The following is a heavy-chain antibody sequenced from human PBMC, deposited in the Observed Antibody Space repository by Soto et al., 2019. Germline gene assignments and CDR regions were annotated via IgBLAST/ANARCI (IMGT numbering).Heavy chain of an antibody. V-gene: IGHV4-30-4*01. CDR1: GGSISSGDYY. J-gene: IGHJ5*02. D-gene: IGHD2-21*02. CDR2: IYYSGST. Sequence: QVQLQESGPGLVKPSQTLSLTCTVSGGSISSGDYYWSWIRQPPGKGLEWIGYIYYSGSTYYNPSLKSRVTILVDTSKNQFSLKLSSVTAADTAVYYCARAMVVTQNWFDPWGQGTLVTVSS. CDR3: ARAMVVTQNWFDP.